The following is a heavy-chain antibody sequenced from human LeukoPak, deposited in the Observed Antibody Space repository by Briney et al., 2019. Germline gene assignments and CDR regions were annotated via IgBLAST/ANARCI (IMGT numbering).Heavy chain of an antibody. J-gene: IGHJ5*02. CDR1: GGSINLYY. D-gene: IGHD3-3*01. CDR2: ISYSGST. V-gene: IGHV4-59*01. CDR3: ARCYDLWSGYYRWLDP. Sequence: SETLSLTCTVSGGSINLYYWGWVRQPPGERLGWLGYISYSGSTSHNPSLKSRVTMSVDTSRNQFSLNLSSVTAADTAVYYCARCYDLWSGYYRWLDPWGQGTLVTVSS.